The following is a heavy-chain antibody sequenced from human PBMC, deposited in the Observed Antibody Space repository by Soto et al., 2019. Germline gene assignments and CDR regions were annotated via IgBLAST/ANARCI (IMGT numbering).Heavy chain of an antibody. CDR3: AQDLGERPPDATMVWGMDV. J-gene: IGHJ6*02. CDR1: GFTFSSYG. Sequence: QVQLVESGGGVVQPGRSLRLSCAASGFTFSSYGMHWVRQAPGKGLEWVAVISYDGSNKYYADSVKGRFTISRDNSKNTLYLQMNSLRDEDTAVYYCAQDLGERPPDATMVWGMDVCGQGTTV. D-gene: IGHD2-8*01. V-gene: IGHV3-30*18. CDR2: ISYDGSNK.